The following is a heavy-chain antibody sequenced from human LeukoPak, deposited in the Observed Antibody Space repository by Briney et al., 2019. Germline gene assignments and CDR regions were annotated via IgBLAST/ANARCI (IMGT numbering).Heavy chain of an antibody. CDR3: ARGLKLGDSSGYYEFAY. Sequence: ASVKVSCKASGYTFTSYGISWVRQAPGQGLEWMGWISAYNGNTNYAQKLQGGVTMTTDTSTSTAYMELRSLRSEDTAVYYCARGLKLGDSSGYYEFAYWGQGTLVTVSS. J-gene: IGHJ4*02. D-gene: IGHD3-22*01. CDR2: ISAYNGNT. CDR1: GYTFTSYG. V-gene: IGHV1-18*01.